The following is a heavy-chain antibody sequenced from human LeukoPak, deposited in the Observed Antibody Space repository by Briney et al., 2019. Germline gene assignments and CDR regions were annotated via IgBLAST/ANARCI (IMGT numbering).Heavy chain of an antibody. CDR1: SGSISSSSYY. CDR3: ARHSGTYPFDY. J-gene: IGHJ4*02. D-gene: IGHD1-26*01. V-gene: IGHV4-39*01. Sequence: PSETLSLTCTVSSGSISSSSYYWGWIRQPPEKGLEWIGSIYYSGSTYYNPSLKSRVTISVDTSKNHFSLKLSSVTVADTAVYYCARHSGTYPFDYWGQGTLVTVSS. CDR2: IYYSGST.